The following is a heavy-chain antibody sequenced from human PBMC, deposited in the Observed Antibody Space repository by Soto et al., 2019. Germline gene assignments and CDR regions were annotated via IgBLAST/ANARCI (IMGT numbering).Heavy chain of an antibody. V-gene: IGHV3-74*01. CDR3: AREPLLWFGELRYGMDV. CDR1: GFTFSSYW. Sequence: EVQLVESGGGLVQPGGSLRLSCAASGFTFSSYWMHWVRQAPGKGLVWVSRINSDGCSTSYADSVKGRFTISRDNAKNTLYLQMNSLRAEDTAVYYCAREPLLWFGELRYGMDVWGQGTTVTVSS. J-gene: IGHJ6*02. CDR2: INSDGCST. D-gene: IGHD3-10*01.